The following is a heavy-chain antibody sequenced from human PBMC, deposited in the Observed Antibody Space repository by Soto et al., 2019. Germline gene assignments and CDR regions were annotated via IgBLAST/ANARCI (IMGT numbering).Heavy chain of an antibody. Sequence: PGGSLRLSCAASGFTFSNAWMNWVRQAPGKGLEWVGRIKSKTDGGTTDYAAPVKGRFTISRDDSKNTLYLQMNSLKTEDTAVYYCTTDGFARYDSSGYYYYYYGMDVWGQGTTVTVSS. CDR1: GFTFSNAW. J-gene: IGHJ6*02. V-gene: IGHV3-15*07. D-gene: IGHD3-22*01. CDR2: IKSKTDGGTT. CDR3: TTDGFARYDSSGYYYYYYGMDV.